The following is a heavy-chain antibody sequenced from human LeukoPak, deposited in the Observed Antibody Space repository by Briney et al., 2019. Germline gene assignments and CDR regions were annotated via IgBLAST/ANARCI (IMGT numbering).Heavy chain of an antibody. V-gene: IGHV1-69*05. Sequence: ASVKVSCKASGGTFSSYAISWVRQAPGQGLEWMGGIIPIFGTANYAQKFQGRVTMTRDTSTSTVYMELSSLRSEDTAVYYCARGSRRELHPYWGQGTLVTVSS. J-gene: IGHJ4*02. CDR1: GGTFSSYA. CDR3: ARGSRRELHPY. D-gene: IGHD1-26*01. CDR2: IIPIFGTA.